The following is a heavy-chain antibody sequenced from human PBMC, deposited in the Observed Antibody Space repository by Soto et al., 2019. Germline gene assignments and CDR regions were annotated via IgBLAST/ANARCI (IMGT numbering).Heavy chain of an antibody. D-gene: IGHD1-26*01. J-gene: IGHJ6*02. CDR1: GYTFTGYY. V-gene: IGHV1-2*02. CDR3: ARILRSGSSYYYYWMEV. Sequence: SSVKVSCKASGYTFTGYYMHWVRQAPGQGLEWMGWINPNSGGTNYAQKFQGRVTMTRDTSISTAYMELGRLRSDDTAVYYCARILRSGSSYYYYWMEVWGQGTTFTVS. CDR2: INPNSGGT.